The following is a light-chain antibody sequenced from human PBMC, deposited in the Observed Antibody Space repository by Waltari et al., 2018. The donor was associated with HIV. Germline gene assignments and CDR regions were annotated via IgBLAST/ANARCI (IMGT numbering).Light chain of an antibody. CDR2: NVN. Sequence: SALTQPPSVSGSPGQSDSSNVGGYHYVSSHHHHPGKAHKLFIYNVNKRPAGVPDRFAASKSANAASLTSSGLQAEDEADYYCGSYAGGYTSLFGTGTTVTVL. CDR1: SNVGGYHY. CDR3: GSYAGGYTSL. J-gene: IGLJ1*01. V-gene: IGLV2-11*01.